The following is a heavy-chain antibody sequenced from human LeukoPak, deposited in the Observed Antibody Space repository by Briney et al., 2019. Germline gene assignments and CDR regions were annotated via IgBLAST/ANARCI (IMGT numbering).Heavy chain of an antibody. V-gene: IGHV3-74*01. CDR3: AKEEGYWFDP. CDR1: GFTFSNYW. Sequence: GGSLRLSCAASGFTFSNYWMHWVRHAPGRGLVWVSRINTDGRSTYYADSVKGRFTISRDNAKNTLYLQMNSLRAEDTALYYCAKEEGYWFDPWGQGTLVTVSS. J-gene: IGHJ5*02. CDR2: INTDGRST.